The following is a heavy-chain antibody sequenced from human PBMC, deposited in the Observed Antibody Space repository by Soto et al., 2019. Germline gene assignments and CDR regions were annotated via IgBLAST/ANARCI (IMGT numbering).Heavy chain of an antibody. CDR2: IYYSGST. CDR3: ARGQEYPWFGESCFRYYYYYMDV. V-gene: IGHV4-59*01. Sequence: QVQLQESGPGLEKPSETLSLTCTVSGGSISSYYWSWIRQTPGKGLEWIGCIYYSGSTNYNPSLTSRVTISVDTSKNQFSLKLSSVTAADTAVYYCARGQEYPWFGESCFRYYYYYMDVWGKGTTVTVSS. D-gene: IGHD3-10*01. CDR1: GGSISSYY. J-gene: IGHJ6*03.